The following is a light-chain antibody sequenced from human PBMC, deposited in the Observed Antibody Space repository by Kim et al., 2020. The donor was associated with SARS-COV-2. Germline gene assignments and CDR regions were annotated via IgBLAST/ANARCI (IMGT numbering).Light chain of an antibody. V-gene: IGKV3-20*01. CDR2: GAS. CDR1: QSVSSSY. J-gene: IGKJ1*01. Sequence: LSLSPGERATLSCRASQSVSSSYLAWYQQKPGQAPRLLIYGASSRATGIPDRFSGSGSGTDFTLTISRLEPEDFAVYYCQHPGTFGQGTKVDIK. CDR3: QHPGT.